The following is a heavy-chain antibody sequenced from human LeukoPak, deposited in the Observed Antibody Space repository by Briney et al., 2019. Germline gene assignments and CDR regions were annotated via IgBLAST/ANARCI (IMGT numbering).Heavy chain of an antibody. J-gene: IGHJ4*02. D-gene: IGHD5-24*01. CDR3: VRDRDGYNY. CDR1: GFTFSNSL. Sequence: GGSLRLSCAASGFTFSNSLMHWVRQVPGKGLVWVARIDIDGSTTHYADSVKGRFTISRDNAKNTLYLQMNILRAEDTAVYYCVRDRDGYNYWGQGTLVIVSS. CDR2: IDIDGSTT. V-gene: IGHV3-74*01.